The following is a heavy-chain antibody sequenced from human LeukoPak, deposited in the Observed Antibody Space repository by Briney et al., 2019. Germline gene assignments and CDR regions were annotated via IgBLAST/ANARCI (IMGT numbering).Heavy chain of an antibody. Sequence: SETLSLTCAVYGGSLSGYYWSWIRQPPGKRLEWIGEINHSGSTNYNPSLKSRVTISVDTSKNQFSLKLSSVTAADTAVYYCARDRSYYYDSSGYYFVARFDPWGQGTLVTVSS. J-gene: IGHJ5*02. CDR2: INHSGST. D-gene: IGHD3-22*01. CDR1: GGSLSGYY. V-gene: IGHV4-34*01. CDR3: ARDRSYYYDSSGYYFVARFDP.